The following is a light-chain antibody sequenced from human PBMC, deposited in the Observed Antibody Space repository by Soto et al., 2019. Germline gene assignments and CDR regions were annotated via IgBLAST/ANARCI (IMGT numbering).Light chain of an antibody. CDR2: GAS. CDR3: QQYNNWPPYT. J-gene: IGKJ2*01. CDR1: QSVSSN. V-gene: IGKV3-15*01. Sequence: EIVMTQSPATLSVSPGERATLSCRASQSVSSNLAWYQQKPGQAPRLLIYGASHRTNGIPARFSGSGSGTEFTLSISSLQSEDFAVYYCQQYNNWPPYTFGQGTKLEIK.